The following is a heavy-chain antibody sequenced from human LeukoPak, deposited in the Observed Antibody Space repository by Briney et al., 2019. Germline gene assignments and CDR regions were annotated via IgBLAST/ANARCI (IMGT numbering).Heavy chain of an antibody. V-gene: IGHV3-53*01. CDR3: ANRGF. CDR2: IYRNGNT. J-gene: IGHJ4*02. Sequence: GGSLRLSCAASGFXVSSDFIIWVRQAPGKGLEWVSTIYRNGNTHYADSVKGRFTISRDTSKNTLYLQMNSLRAEDTAVYYCANRGFWGQGALVTVSS. CDR1: GFXVSSDF.